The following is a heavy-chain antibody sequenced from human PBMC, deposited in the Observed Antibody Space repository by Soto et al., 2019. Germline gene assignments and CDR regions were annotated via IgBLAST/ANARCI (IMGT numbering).Heavy chain of an antibody. CDR3: GGVRLLGGGYYYGMDV. J-gene: IGHJ6*02. CDR2: IIPIFGTA. D-gene: IGHD3-16*01. Sequence: QVQLVQSGAEVKKPGSSVKVSCKASGGTFSSYAISWVRQAPGQGLEWMGGIIPIFGTANYAQKFQGRVTITADESTRTGYMGAGRLRSEDKAVELWGGVRLLGGGYYYGMDVWGQGTTVTVSS. CDR1: GGTFSSYA. V-gene: IGHV1-69*01.